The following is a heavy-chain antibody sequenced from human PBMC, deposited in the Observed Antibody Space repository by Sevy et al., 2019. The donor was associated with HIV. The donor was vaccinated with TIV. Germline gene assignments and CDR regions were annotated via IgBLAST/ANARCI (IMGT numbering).Heavy chain of an antibody. CDR3: ARGSYDFWSGLDRTIWFDP. D-gene: IGHD3-3*01. Sequence: SETLSLTCAVYGGSFSGYYWSWIRQPPGKGLEWIGEINHSGSTNYNPSLKSRVTISVDTSKNQFSLKLSSVTAADTAVYYCARGSYDFWSGLDRTIWFDPWGQGTLVTVSS. J-gene: IGHJ5*02. CDR2: INHSGST. CDR1: GGSFSGYY. V-gene: IGHV4-34*01.